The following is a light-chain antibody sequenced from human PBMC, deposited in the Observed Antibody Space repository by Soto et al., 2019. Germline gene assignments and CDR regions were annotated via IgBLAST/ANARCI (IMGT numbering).Light chain of an antibody. CDR1: QSISSY. V-gene: IGKV1-39*01. CDR2: AAS. J-gene: IGKJ4*01. CDR3: QQSYSTPLT. Sequence: DMDITRSQACRAASLGGSVTMTYRASQSISSYLNWYQQKPGKAPKLLIYAASSLQSGVPSRFSGSGSGTDRTLTISSLQPEHFATYYCQQSYSTPLTFGVGTKVDI.